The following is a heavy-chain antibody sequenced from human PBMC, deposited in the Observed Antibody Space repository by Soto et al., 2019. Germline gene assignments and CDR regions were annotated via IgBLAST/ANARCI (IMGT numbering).Heavy chain of an antibody. CDR3: ARDRLMATAGTARHYFGLDV. V-gene: IGHV4-31*03. D-gene: IGHD5-18*01. CDR1: GGSISSGGYY. CDR2: IHYSGTT. Sequence: PSETLSLTCTVSGGSISSGGYYWSWIRQHPGKGLEWIGYIHYSGTTYYNPSLKSRLTMSVDSSKNQFSLNLSSVTAADTAVYYCARDRLMATAGTARHYFGLDVWGQGTTVTVSS. J-gene: IGHJ6*02.